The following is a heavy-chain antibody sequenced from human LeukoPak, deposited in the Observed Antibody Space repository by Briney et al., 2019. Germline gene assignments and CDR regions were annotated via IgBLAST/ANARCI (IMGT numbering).Heavy chain of an antibody. CDR3: AGGSYSGYY. Sequence: PGGSLRLSCAASGFTFSSYGMHWVRQAPGKGLDWVAFIHHDGSNKYYADSVRGRFTISRDNSKNTLYLQMNSLRAEDTAVYYCAGGSYSGYYWGQGTLVTVSS. D-gene: IGHD1-26*01. J-gene: IGHJ4*02. CDR2: IHHDGSNK. CDR1: GFTFSSYG. V-gene: IGHV3-30*02.